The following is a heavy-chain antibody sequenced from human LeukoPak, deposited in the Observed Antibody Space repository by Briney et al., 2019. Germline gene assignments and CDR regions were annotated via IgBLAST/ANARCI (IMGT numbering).Heavy chain of an antibody. J-gene: IGHJ4*02. CDR2: IYYSGST. D-gene: IGHD2-2*01. Sequence: SETLSLTCTVSGGSISSYYWSWIRQPPGKGLEWIGYIYYSGSTNYNPSLKSRVTISVDTSKNRFSLKLSSVTAADTAVYYCARDLRSTSWAYYFDYWGQGTLVTVSS. CDR3: ARDLRSTSWAYYFDY. V-gene: IGHV4-59*01. CDR1: GGSISSYY.